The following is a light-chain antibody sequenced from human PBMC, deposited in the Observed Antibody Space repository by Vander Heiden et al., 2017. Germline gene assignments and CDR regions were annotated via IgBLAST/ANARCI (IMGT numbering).Light chain of an antibody. J-gene: IGLJ3*02. CDR3: GTGDNSVSAGV. CDR2: EDN. Sequence: QSVLTQPPSVSAAPGQKVTISCSGSSSNIGSNYISWYQQLPGTAPKLLIYEDNKRPSGIPDRFSGSKSGTSATLGITGLQTGDEADYYCGTGDNSVSAGVFGGGTKLTVL. V-gene: IGLV1-51*02. CDR1: SSNIGSNY.